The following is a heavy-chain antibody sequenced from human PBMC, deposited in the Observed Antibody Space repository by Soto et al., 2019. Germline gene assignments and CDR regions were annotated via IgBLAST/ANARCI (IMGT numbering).Heavy chain of an antibody. J-gene: IGHJ6*03. V-gene: IGHV3-48*01. CDR1: GFTFSSYS. CDR2: ISSSSSTI. Sequence: GGSLRLSCAASGFTFSSYSMNWVRQAPGKGLEWVSYISSSSSTIYYADSVKGRFTISRDNAKNSLYLQMNSLRAEDTAVYYCARGNEVAARPSSPLYYYYYMDVWGKGTTVTVSS. D-gene: IGHD6-6*01. CDR3: ARGNEVAARPSSPLYYYYYMDV.